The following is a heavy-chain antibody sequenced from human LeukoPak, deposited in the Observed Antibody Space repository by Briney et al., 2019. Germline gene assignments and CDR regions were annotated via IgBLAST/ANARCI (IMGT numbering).Heavy chain of an antibody. CDR3: ARIYCSGGSCYPHWFDP. CDR2: IYYSGST. CDR1: GGSISSYY. J-gene: IGHJ5*02. V-gene: IGHV4-59*01. D-gene: IGHD2-15*01. Sequence: SETLSLTCTASGGSISSYYWSWIRQPPGKGLEWIGYIYYSGSTNYNPSLKSRVTISVDTSKNQFSLKLSSVTAADTAVYYCARIYCSGGSCYPHWFDPWGQGTLVTVSS.